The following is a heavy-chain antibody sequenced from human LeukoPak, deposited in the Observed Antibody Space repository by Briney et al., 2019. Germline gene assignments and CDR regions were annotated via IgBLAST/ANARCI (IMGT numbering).Heavy chain of an antibody. D-gene: IGHD2-2*01. CDR2: IYYSGST. J-gene: IGHJ4*02. Sequence: SETLSVTCAVSGGSISSNSYYWGWIRQPPGKGLEWIGSIYYSGSTYYNPSLKSRVTISVDTSKNQFSLKLSSVTAADTAVYYCARVTHAPGVVPAAIDYWGQGTLVTVSS. CDR3: ARVTHAPGVVPAAIDY. V-gene: IGHV4-39*07. CDR1: GGSISSNSYY.